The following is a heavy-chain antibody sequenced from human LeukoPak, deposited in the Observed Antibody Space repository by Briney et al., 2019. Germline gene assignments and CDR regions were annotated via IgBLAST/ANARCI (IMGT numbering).Heavy chain of an antibody. CDR2: IRSKANSYAT. CDR3: TRRLYYYDSSGKNAFDI. Sequence: GGSLRLSCAASGFTFSGSAMHWVRQASGKGLEWVGRIRSKANSYATAYAASVKGRFTISRDDSKNTAYLQMNSLKTEDTAVYYCTRRLYYYDSSGKNAFDIWGQGTMVTVSS. V-gene: IGHV3-73*01. J-gene: IGHJ3*02. D-gene: IGHD3-22*01. CDR1: GFTFSGSA.